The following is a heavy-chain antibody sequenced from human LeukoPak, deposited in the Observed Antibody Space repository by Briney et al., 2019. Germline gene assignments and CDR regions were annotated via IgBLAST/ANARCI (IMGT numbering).Heavy chain of an antibody. Sequence: SETLSLTCTVSGGSISSSSFYWGWIRQPPGKGLEWIGSIYYRGNTNYNPSLKSRVTMAVDTSKNQFSLKVSSVTAADTAVYYCARAGNNWSFDYWGQGTLVTVSS. CDR2: IYYRGNT. J-gene: IGHJ4*02. CDR1: GGSISSSSFY. CDR3: ARAGNNWSFDY. V-gene: IGHV4-39*07. D-gene: IGHD1-1*01.